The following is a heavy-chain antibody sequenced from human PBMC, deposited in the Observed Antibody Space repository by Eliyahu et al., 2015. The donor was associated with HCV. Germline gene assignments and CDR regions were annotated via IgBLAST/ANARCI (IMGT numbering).Heavy chain of an antibody. D-gene: IGHD6-19*01. J-gene: IGHJ4*02. CDR2: ISGSGGXT. CDR3: AKGKQDSSGPYIFDY. Sequence: EVQLLESGGGLVQXGGSLXLSCAASGFTFSSYAMSWVRQAPGKGLGGVSAISGSGGXTYYADSVKGRFTISRDNSKNTLYLQMNSLRAEDTAVYYCAKGKQDSSGPYIFDYWGQGTLVTVSS. V-gene: IGHV3-23*01. CDR1: GFTFSSYA.